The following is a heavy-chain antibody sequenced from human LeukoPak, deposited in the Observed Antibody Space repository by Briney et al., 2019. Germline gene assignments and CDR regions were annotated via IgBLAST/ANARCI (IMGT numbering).Heavy chain of an antibody. CDR3: ARDVVGAAAGTSAFDI. CDR1: GFTFSSYS. V-gene: IGHV3-21*01. D-gene: IGHD6-13*01. Sequence: GGSLRLSCAASGFTFSSYSMNWVRQAPGKGLEWVSSISSSSSHIYYTDSVKGRFTISRDNAKNSLYLQMNSLRAEDTAVYYCARDVVGAAAGTSAFDIWGQGTMVTVSS. J-gene: IGHJ3*02. CDR2: ISSSSSHI.